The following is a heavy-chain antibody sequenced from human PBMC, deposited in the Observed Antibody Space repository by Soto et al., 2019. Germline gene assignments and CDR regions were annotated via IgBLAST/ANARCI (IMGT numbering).Heavy chain of an antibody. J-gene: IGHJ2*01. CDR1: GGSISSGDDY. Sequence: QVQLQESGPGLVKPSQTLSLTCTVSGGSISSGDDYWSWISQPPGKGLEWMGYIYYSGSTYYHPCLKSRVTIAVDTSKNQFSLKLSSVTAADTAVYYCARGAAYYSNYELVDYWYFDLWGRGTLVTVSS. CDR2: IYYSGST. D-gene: IGHD4-4*01. V-gene: IGHV4-30-4*01. CDR3: ARGAAYYSNYELVDYWYFDL.